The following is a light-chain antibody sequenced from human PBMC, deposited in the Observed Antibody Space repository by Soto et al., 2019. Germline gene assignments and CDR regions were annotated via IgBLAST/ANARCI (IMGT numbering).Light chain of an antibody. J-gene: IGKJ3*01. V-gene: IGKV4-1*01. Sequence: DVVMTQSPDSLAVSLGERATINCKSSQNVLYSSNNKNYLAWYQQKPGQPPKLLIYWASTRESGVPDRFSGSGSGTDFTLTIISLEAEDVAVYYCQQHYSTPFTFGPGTKVDIK. CDR3: QQHYSTPFT. CDR1: QNVLYSSNNKNY. CDR2: WAS.